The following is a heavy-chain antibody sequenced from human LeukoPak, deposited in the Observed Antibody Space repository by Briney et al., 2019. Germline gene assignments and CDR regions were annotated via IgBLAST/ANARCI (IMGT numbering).Heavy chain of an antibody. D-gene: IGHD3-22*01. J-gene: IGHJ4*02. CDR2: IIPIFGTA. Sequence: GASVKVSCXASGGTFSSYAISWVRQAHGQGLEWMGRIIPIFGTANYAQKFQGRVTITTDESTSTAYMELSSLRSEDTAVYYCARDRAPYDSSGYYYWGQGTLVTVSS. CDR3: ARDRAPYDSSGYYY. CDR1: GGTFSSYA. V-gene: IGHV1-69*05.